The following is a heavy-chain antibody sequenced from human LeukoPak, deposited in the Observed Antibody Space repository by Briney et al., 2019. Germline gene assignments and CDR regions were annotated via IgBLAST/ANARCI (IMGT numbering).Heavy chain of an antibody. V-gene: IGHV3-21*01. D-gene: IGHD3-10*01. CDR3: AKVLVRGVIISSFDY. CDR1: GFTFSSYS. J-gene: IGHJ4*02. Sequence: GGSLRLSCAASGFTFSSYSMNWVRQAPGKGLEWVSSISSSSSYIYYADSVKGRFTISRDNAENSLYLQMNSLRAEDTAVYYCAKVLVRGVIISSFDYWGQGTLVTVSS. CDR2: ISSSSSYI.